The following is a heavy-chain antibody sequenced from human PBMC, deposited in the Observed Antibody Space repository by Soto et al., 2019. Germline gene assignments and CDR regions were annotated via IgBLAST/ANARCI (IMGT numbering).Heavy chain of an antibody. V-gene: IGHV4-31*03. CDR2: IYYSGST. Sequence: SETLSLTCTVSGGSISSGGYYWSWIRQHPGKGLEWIGYIYYSGSTYYNPSLKSRVTISVDTSKNQFPLKLSSVTAADTAVYYCAREITNYYYDSSGYSSYYGMDVWGQGTTVTVSS. J-gene: IGHJ6*02. CDR1: GGSISSGGYY. CDR3: AREITNYYYDSSGYSSYYGMDV. D-gene: IGHD3-22*01.